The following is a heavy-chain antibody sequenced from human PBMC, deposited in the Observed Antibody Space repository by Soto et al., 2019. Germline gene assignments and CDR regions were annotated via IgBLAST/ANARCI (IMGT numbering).Heavy chain of an antibody. Sequence: GESLKISCKGSGYSFTSYWIGWVRQMPGKGLEWMGIIYPGDSDTRYSPSFQGQVTISADKSISTAYLQWSSLKASDTAMYYCARHPTGDYYYYYGMDVWGQGTTVTVSS. J-gene: IGHJ6*02. CDR2: IYPGDSDT. D-gene: IGHD2-21*02. CDR3: ARHPTGDYYYYYGMDV. CDR1: GYSFTSYW. V-gene: IGHV5-51*01.